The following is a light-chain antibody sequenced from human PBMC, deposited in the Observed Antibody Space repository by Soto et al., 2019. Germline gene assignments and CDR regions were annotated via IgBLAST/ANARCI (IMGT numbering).Light chain of an antibody. CDR2: GAS. Sequence: EMVLTQSPGTLSLSPGERATLSYRASQSVSSSYLAWYQQKPGQAPRLLIYGASSRATGIPDRFSGSGSGTDFTLTISRLEPEDFAVYYCQRYGSSPPYSFGQGTKLEIK. J-gene: IGKJ2*03. CDR1: QSVSSSY. V-gene: IGKV3-20*01. CDR3: QRYGSSPPYS.